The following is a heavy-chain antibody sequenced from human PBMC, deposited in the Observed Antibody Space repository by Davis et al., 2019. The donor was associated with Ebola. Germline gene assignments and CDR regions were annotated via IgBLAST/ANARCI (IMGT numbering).Heavy chain of an antibody. Sequence: ASVNVSCKESGYTFAKHHIHWARPPPHQGSEWLGLLNPNHGRTRYAQQFQGRVTVTSDTSTTTVYMDMSSLRSEDTALYYGTTPGVQDSDYDVFEIWGHVTMVTVSS. CDR1: GYTFAKHH. J-gene: IGHJ3*02. V-gene: IGHV1-46*03. CDR2: LNPNHGRT. D-gene: IGHD5-12*01. CDR3: TTPGVQDSDYDVFEI.